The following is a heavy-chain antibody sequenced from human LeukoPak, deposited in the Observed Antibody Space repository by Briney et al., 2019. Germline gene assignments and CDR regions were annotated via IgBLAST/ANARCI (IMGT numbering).Heavy chain of an antibody. Sequence: PSETLSLTCAVYGGSFSGYYWSWIRQPPGKGLEWIGEFNHSGSTNYNPSLKSRVTISGDTSKNQFSLKLSSVTAADTAVYYCARGHRDYDILTGYYYNYWGQGTLVTVSS. CDR2: FNHSGST. V-gene: IGHV4-34*01. J-gene: IGHJ4*02. CDR3: ARGHRDYDILTGYYYNY. CDR1: GGSFSGYY. D-gene: IGHD3-9*01.